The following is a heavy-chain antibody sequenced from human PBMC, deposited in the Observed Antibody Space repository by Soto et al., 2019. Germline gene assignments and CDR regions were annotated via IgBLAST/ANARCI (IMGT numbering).Heavy chain of an antibody. V-gene: IGHV6-1*01. J-gene: IGHJ4*02. CDR1: GDRVSGNSAA. D-gene: IGHD6-19*01. Sequence: PSQPLSLTCAISGDRVSGNSAAWTWIRQSPSRGLEWLGRTYYRSKWYNDYAVSVKSRITINPDTSKNQFSLQLNSVTPEDTAVYYCARGESISVAWFDYWVQGTLVTVSS. CDR3: ARGESISVAWFDY. CDR2: TYYRSKWYN.